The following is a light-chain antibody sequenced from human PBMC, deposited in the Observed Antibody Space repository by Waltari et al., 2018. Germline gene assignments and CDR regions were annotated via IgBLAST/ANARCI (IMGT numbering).Light chain of an antibody. Sequence: EIVLTQSPGTLSLSPGERATLPCRASQSVTSSYLAWYLQKPGQAPRLLIYGASSRATGIPDRFSGSGSGTDFTLTISRLEPEDFAVYYCHQYGTSPETFGQGTKVEIK. V-gene: IGKV3-20*01. J-gene: IGKJ1*01. CDR3: HQYGTSPET. CDR2: GAS. CDR1: QSVTSSY.